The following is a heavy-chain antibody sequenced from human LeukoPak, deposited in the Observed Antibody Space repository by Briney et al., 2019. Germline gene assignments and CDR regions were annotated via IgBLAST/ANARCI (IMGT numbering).Heavy chain of an antibody. V-gene: IGHV3-9*01. Sequence: PGRSLRLSCAASGFTFDDYAMHWVRQAPGKGLEWVSGISWNSGSIGYADSVKGRFTISRDNAKNSLYLQMNSLRAEDTALYYCAKSQYSSSSFLVGFDPWGQGTLVTASS. CDR2: ISWNSGSI. J-gene: IGHJ5*02. CDR3: AKSQYSSSSFLVGFDP. CDR1: GFTFDDYA. D-gene: IGHD6-6*01.